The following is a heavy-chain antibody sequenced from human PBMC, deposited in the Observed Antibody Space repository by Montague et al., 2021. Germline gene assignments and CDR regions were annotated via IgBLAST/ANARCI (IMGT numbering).Heavy chain of an antibody. CDR1: GFIFSDYY. CDR3: AKGYSGVDFYAFDV. Sequence: SLRLSCAGSGFIFSDYYLVWVRQAPGRGMEWVGREGNRRDSPTTQYAASVRGRIIISREDLTESLYLQMNSLKTEDTALYYCAKGYSGVDFYAFDVWGRGTMVTVSS. D-gene: IGHD5-12*01. V-gene: IGHV3-72*01. J-gene: IGHJ3*01. CDR2: EGNRRDSPTT.